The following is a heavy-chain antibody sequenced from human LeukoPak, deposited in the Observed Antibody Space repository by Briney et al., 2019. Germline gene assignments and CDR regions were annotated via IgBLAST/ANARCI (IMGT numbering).Heavy chain of an antibody. CDR2: ISNSGTTV. CDR1: GFTFNIYE. J-gene: IGHJ4*02. V-gene: IGHV3-48*03. Sequence: GGSLRLSCAASGFTFNIYEMNWLRQAPGGGLELVSYISNSGTTVYYADSVKGRFPISRDNAKNSLYLQIHSLRAEDTAVYYCARGGGSYPFFDYWGQGTLVTVSS. CDR3: ARGGGSYPFFDY. D-gene: IGHD1-26*01.